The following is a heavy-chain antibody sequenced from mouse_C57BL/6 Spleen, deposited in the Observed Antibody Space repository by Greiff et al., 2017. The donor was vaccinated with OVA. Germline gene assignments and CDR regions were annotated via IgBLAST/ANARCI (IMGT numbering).Heavy chain of an antibody. Sequence: QVQLKQSGPELVKPGASVKISCKASGYAFSSSWMNWVKQRPGKGLEWIGRIYPGDGDTNYNGKFKGKATLTADKSSSTAYMQLRSLTSEDSAVYFCARSGSGPVAMDYWGQGTSVTVSS. V-gene: IGHV1-82*01. D-gene: IGHD3-2*02. J-gene: IGHJ4*01. CDR2: IYPGDGDT. CDR3: ARSGSGPVAMDY. CDR1: GYAFSSSW.